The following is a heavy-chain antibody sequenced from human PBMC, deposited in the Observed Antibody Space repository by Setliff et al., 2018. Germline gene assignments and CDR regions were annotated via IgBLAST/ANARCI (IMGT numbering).Heavy chain of an antibody. V-gene: IGHV1-46*01. J-gene: IGHJ3*02. D-gene: IGHD3-10*01. Sequence: ASVKVSCKASGYAFINFYMYWVRQAPGQGLEWMGIINSSGGSASYAPQFQGRITMTRDTSTNTVYMELSRLRSGDTAVYYCARDLNRWFGEFAFDIWGQGTMVTVSS. CDR1: GYAFINFY. CDR2: INSSGGSA. CDR3: ARDLNRWFGEFAFDI.